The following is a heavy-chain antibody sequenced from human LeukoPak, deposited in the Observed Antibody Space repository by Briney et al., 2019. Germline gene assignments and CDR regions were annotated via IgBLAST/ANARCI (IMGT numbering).Heavy chain of an antibody. Sequence: PGGSLRLSCAASGFTFTTYWMAWVRQAPGKGLEWVANIKQDGSEKYYVDSVKGRFTISRDNAENSLYLQVNSLRAEDTAVYYCARGTGTTAYFDYWGQGTLVTVSS. J-gene: IGHJ4*02. V-gene: IGHV3-7*02. CDR1: GFTFTTYW. D-gene: IGHD1-1*01. CDR2: IKQDGSEK. CDR3: ARGTGTTAYFDY.